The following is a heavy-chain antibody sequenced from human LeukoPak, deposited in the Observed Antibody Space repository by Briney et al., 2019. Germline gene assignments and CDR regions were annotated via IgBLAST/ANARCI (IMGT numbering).Heavy chain of an antibody. D-gene: IGHD3-10*01. J-gene: IGHJ4*02. V-gene: IGHV3-74*01. CDR2: INEDGSST. CDR1: GYTFSRYW. Sequence: PGGSLRLSCAASGYTFSRYWMHWVRQGPGKGRVWVSRINEDGSSTSYAESVRGRFTISRDNAKNTLYLQMNSLRAEDAAVYYCTTDTFGARDSWGQGTLVTVSS. CDR3: TTDTFGARDS.